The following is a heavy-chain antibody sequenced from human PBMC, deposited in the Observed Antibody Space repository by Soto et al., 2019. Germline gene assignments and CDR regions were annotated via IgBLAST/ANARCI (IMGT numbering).Heavy chain of an antibody. J-gene: IGHJ5*02. CDR1: GFTFSDYY. CDR3: AKASYYDFWSGYHFDP. Sequence: GGSLRLSCAASGFTFSDYYMSWVRQAPGKGLEWVSAISGSGGSTYYADSVKGRFTISRDNSKNTLYLQMNSLRAEDTAVYYCAKASYYDFWSGYHFDPWGQGTLVTVSS. CDR2: ISGSGGST. V-gene: IGHV3-23*01. D-gene: IGHD3-3*01.